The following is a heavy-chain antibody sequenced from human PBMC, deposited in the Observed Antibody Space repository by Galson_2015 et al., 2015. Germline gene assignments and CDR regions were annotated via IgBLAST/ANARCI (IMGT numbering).Heavy chain of an antibody. D-gene: IGHD6-19*01. J-gene: IGHJ3*02. CDR2: IKQDGSEK. CDR3: ARDRYSSGWSDDAFDI. CDR1: GFTFSSYW. V-gene: IGHV3-7*01. Sequence: SLRLSCAASGFTFSSYWMSWVRQAPGKGLEWVANIKQDGSEKYYVDSVKGRFTISRDNAKNSLYLQMNSLRAEDTAVYYCARDRYSSGWSDDAFDIWGQGTMVTVSS.